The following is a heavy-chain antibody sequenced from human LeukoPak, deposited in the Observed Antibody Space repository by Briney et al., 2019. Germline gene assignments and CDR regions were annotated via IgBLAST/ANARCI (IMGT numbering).Heavy chain of an antibody. CDR3: ARHWKWDPPLEFDP. Sequence: PSETLSLTCTVSGGSISSSNYYWGWIRQPPGKGLEWIGSIHYTVYTYYNPSLKSRVTISVDTSKNQFSLKLSSVTAADTAVYYCARHWKWDPPLEFDPWGQGTLVTVSS. J-gene: IGHJ5*02. CDR2: IHYTVYT. V-gene: IGHV4-39*01. D-gene: IGHD1-26*01. CDR1: GGSISSSNYY.